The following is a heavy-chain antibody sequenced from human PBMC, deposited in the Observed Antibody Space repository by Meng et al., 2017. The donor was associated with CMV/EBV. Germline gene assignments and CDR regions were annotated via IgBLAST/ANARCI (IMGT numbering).Heavy chain of an antibody. D-gene: IGHD3-10*01. J-gene: IGHJ6*02. CDR1: GGSIISSSYY. V-gene: IGHV4-39*07. Sequence: GSLRLSCTVSGGSIISSSYYWGWIRQPPGKGLEWIGSMYYTGTTNYNPSLKSRVTISVDTSKNQFSPKLSSVTAADTAVYYCARGPRSRWWSGSYGCRGMDVWGQGTTVTVSS. CDR2: MYYTGTT. CDR3: ARGPRSRWWSGSYGCRGMDV.